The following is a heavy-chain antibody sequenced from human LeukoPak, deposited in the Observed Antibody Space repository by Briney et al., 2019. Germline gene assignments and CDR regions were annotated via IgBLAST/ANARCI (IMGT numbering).Heavy chain of an antibody. D-gene: IGHD3-9*01. Sequence: GGSLRLSYAASGFTFSSYAMSWVRQAPGKGLEWVSAISGSGGSTYYADSVKGRFTISRDNSKNTLYLQMNSLRAEDTAVYYCARGPVRLARPFDYWGQGTLVTVSS. V-gene: IGHV3-23*01. CDR2: ISGSGGST. CDR1: GFTFSSYA. J-gene: IGHJ4*02. CDR3: ARGPVRLARPFDY.